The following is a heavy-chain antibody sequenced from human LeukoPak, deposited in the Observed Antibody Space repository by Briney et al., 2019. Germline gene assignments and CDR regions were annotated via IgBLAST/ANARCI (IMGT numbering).Heavy chain of an antibody. CDR2: NYYIGSS. D-gene: IGHD3-10*01. J-gene: IGHJ4*02. CDR1: GGSIRSSSYY. CDR3: ARPRELGSLDFDY. V-gene: IGHV4-39*01. Sequence: PSETLSLTCTVSGGSIRSSSYYWGWIRQPPGTGLEWIGSNYYIGSSYYNPSLESRVTISVDTSKNQFSLKLTSVTAADTAVYYCARPRELGSLDFDYWGQGTLVTVSS.